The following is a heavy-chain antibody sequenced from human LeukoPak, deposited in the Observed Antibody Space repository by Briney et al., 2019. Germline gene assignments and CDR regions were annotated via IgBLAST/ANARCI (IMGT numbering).Heavy chain of an antibody. V-gene: IGHV3-15*01. CDR3: TTDTTVTAGFDY. Sequence: GGSLRLSCAASGFTFSNAWMSWVRQAPGKGLEWIGRIKSKTDGGTTDYAAPVKGRYTISRYDSKNTLYLQINSLKTEDTAVYYCTTDTTVTAGFDYWGQGTLVTVSS. J-gene: IGHJ4*02. CDR1: GFTFSNAW. CDR2: IKSKTDGGTT. D-gene: IGHD4-17*01.